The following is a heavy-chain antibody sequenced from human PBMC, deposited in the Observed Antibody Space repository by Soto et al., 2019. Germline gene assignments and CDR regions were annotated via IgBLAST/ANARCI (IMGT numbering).Heavy chain of an antibody. J-gene: IGHJ1*01. CDR3: AREENCSDGVCYSEYFQR. Sequence: QVQLVQSGAEVKKPGASVKVSCKASGYIFTAYSMHWVRQAPGQGLEWMGVVNPSGGITNYAQRFQGRITMTRDTSTSTVYMDLKFLTSEDTAVYYCAREENCSDGVCYSEYFQRWGQGTLVTVSS. V-gene: IGHV1-46*01. CDR1: GYIFTAYS. CDR2: VNPSGGIT. D-gene: IGHD2-15*01.